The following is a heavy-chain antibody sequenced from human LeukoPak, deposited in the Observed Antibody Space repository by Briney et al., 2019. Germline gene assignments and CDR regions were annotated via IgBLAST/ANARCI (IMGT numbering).Heavy chain of an antibody. D-gene: IGHD3-22*01. V-gene: IGHV4-34*01. CDR1: GGSFSVYY. J-gene: IGHJ3*02. Sequence: SETLSLTCAVYGGSFSVYYWSWIRQPPGKGLEWIGEINHSGGTNYNPSLKSRVTISVDTSNNHFSLKLSSLTAADTAVYYCAKKRGESVNYYDSSGYYDAFDIWGQGTMVTVSS. CDR2: INHSGGT. CDR3: AKKRGESVNYYDSSGYYDAFDI.